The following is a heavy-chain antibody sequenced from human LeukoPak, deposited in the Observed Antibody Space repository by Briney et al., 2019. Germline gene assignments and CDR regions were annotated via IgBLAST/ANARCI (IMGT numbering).Heavy chain of an antibody. CDR2: ISAYNGNT. V-gene: IGHV1-18*01. J-gene: IGHJ5*02. D-gene: IGHD5-18*01. CDR3: ARECYGKGLNWFDP. Sequence: GASVKVSCKASGYTFTNYGISWLRQAPGRGLEWMGWISAYNGNTFYTQNLQGRVALTTDTSTNTAYMELRSLRSDDTAVYYCARECYGKGLNWFDPWGQGTLVTVSS. CDR1: GYTFTNYG.